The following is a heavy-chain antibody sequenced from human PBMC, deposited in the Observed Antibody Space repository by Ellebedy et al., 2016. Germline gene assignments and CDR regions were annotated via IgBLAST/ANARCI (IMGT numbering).Heavy chain of an antibody. D-gene: IGHD3-10*01. CDR2: ISGDNIYT. V-gene: IGHV3-11*06. Sequence: GESLKISXAASGFTFSDYYMSWVRQAPGKGLEWISYISGDNIYTNYADSVKGRFTISRDNAKNSLYLQVNSLTGEDTAVYYCAAGRGGYWGQGTLVTVSS. CDR3: AAGRGGY. J-gene: IGHJ4*02. CDR1: GFTFSDYY.